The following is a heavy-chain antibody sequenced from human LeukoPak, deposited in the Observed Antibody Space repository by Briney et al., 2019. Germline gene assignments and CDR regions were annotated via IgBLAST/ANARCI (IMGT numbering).Heavy chain of an antibody. CDR2: IGSSGGGI. D-gene: IGHD7-27*01. J-gene: IGHJ4*02. CDR3: AIDPNWGTHS. Sequence: GGSLRLSCAASGFTFSTYTMYWVRHPPGKRLEWVSIIGSSGGGIHYADSVKGRFTISRDDSKNALYLQMNSLRVEDTAVYYCAIDPNWGTHSWGQGVLVTVSS. CDR1: GFTFSTYT. V-gene: IGHV3-23*01.